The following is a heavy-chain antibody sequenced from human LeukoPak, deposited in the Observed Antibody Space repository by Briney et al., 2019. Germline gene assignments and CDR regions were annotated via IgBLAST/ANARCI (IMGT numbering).Heavy chain of an antibody. J-gene: IGHJ6*03. CDR2: IYHSGST. V-gene: IGHV4-38-2*02. D-gene: IGHD2-2*01. CDR3: ARDKRRYCSSTSCYGGYYYYYMDV. Sequence: SETLSLTCTVSGYSISSGYYWGWIRQPPGKGLEWIGSIYHSGSTYYNPSLKSRVTISVDTSKNQFSLKLSSVTAADTAVYYCARDKRRYCSSTSCYGGYYYYYMDVWGKGTTVTISS. CDR1: GYSISSGYY.